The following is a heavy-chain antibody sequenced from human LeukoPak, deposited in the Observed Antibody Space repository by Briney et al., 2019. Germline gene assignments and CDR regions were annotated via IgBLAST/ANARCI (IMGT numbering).Heavy chain of an antibody. CDR3: ARSVVAGSENFDY. CDR1: GYTFTGYY. V-gene: IGHV1-2*02. Sequence: ASVKVSSMASGYTFTGYYMHWVRPAPGQGREGMGWINPNSGGTKTAQTFQGRVTMTRDTSISTAYMELSRLGSDDTAVYFCARSVVAGSENFDYWGQGTLVTVSS. D-gene: IGHD6-19*01. J-gene: IGHJ4*02. CDR2: INPNSGGT.